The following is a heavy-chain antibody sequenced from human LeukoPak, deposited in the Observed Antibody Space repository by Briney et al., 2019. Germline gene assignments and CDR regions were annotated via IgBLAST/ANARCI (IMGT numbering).Heavy chain of an antibody. CDR1: GGSITSYN. Sequence: SETLSLTCTVSGGSITSYNWNWIRQPPGKGLEWIGYMYYSGSTNYNPSLKSRVTISVDTSKNQFSLKLTSVTAADTAVYYCARDIRAFDIWGQGTMVTVSS. CDR3: ARDIRAFDI. J-gene: IGHJ3*02. V-gene: IGHV4-59*01. CDR2: MYYSGST.